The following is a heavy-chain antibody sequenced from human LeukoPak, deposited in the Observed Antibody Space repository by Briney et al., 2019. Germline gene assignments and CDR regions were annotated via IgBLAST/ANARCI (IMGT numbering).Heavy chain of an antibody. J-gene: IGHJ4*02. Sequence: GGSLRLSCAASGFTVSSSFMSWVRQVPGKGLEWVSVVYRGGGADYADSVKGRFAISTDNSKNTLYLQMNSLRAEDTAVYYCARDAFPRGFDWLFAPFDYWGQGTLVTVSS. CDR2: VYRGGGA. CDR1: GFTVSSSF. CDR3: ARDAFPRGFDWLFAPFDY. V-gene: IGHV3-53*01. D-gene: IGHD3-9*01.